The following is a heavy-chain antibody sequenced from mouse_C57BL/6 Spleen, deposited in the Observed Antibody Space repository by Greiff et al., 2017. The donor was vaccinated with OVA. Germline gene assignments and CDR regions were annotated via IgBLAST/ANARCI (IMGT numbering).Heavy chain of an antibody. V-gene: IGHV5-4*01. Sequence: EVQLVESGGGLVKPGGSLKLSCAASGFTFSSYAMSWVRQTPEKRLEWVATISDGGSYTYYPDNVKGRFTISRDNAKNNLYLQMSHLKSEDTAMYYCARVRLGRDYFDYWGQGTTLTVSS. D-gene: IGHD4-1*01. CDR1: GFTFSSYA. J-gene: IGHJ2*01. CDR2: ISDGGSYT. CDR3: ARVRLGRDYFDY.